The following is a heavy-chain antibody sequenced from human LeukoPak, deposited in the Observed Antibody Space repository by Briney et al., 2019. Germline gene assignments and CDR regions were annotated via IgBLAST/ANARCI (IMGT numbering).Heavy chain of an antibody. CDR2: INHSGST. J-gene: IGHJ4*02. Sequence: PSETLSLTCVVYGGSFSGYYWSWIRQPLGKGLEWIGEINHSGSTNYNPSLKSRVTISLDTSKNQFSLKLNSVTAADTAVYYCARDTIAARCYDYWGRGTLVTVSS. V-gene: IGHV4-34*01. CDR3: ARDTIAARCYDY. CDR1: GGSFSGYY. D-gene: IGHD6-6*01.